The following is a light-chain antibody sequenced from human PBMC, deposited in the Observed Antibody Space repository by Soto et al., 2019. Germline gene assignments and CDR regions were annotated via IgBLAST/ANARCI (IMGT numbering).Light chain of an antibody. Sequence: EIVLTQSPGTLSLSPGERATLSCRASQSVSSSYLAWYQQKPGQAPRLLIYGASSRATGIPDRFSGSGSGTDFTLTISRLEPEDCEVYYCQQYCSSPLWTFGQGTKVEIK. CDR1: QSVSSSY. J-gene: IGKJ1*01. CDR3: QQYCSSPLWT. V-gene: IGKV3-20*01. CDR2: GAS.